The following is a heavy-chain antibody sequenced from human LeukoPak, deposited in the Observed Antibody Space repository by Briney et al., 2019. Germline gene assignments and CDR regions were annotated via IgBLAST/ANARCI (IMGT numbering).Heavy chain of an antibody. D-gene: IGHD2-2*01. CDR2: INPNSGGT. V-gene: IGHV1-2*02. J-gene: IGHJ4*02. CDR1: GYTFTGYY. Sequence: ASVKVSCKASGYTFTGYYMHWVRQAPGQGLEWMGWINPNSGGTNYAQKFQGRVTMTRDTSISTAYMELSRLRSDDTAVYYCARGXIVVVPAAIMDYWGQGTLVTVSS. CDR3: ARGXIVVVPAAIMDY.